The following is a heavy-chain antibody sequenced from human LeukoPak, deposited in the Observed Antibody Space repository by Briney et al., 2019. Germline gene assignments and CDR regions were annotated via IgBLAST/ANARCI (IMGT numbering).Heavy chain of an antibody. J-gene: IGHJ4*02. CDR2: ISYDGSNK. CDR1: GFTFSSYG. V-gene: IGHV3-30*18. Sequence: PGRSLRLSCAASGFTFSSYGMHWVRQAPGKGLEWVAVISYDGSNKYYADSVKGRFTISGDNSKNTLYLQMNSLRAEDTAVYYCAKAIGMAAAGKAPYYFDYWGQGTLVTVSS. CDR3: AKAIGMAAAGKAPYYFDY. D-gene: IGHD6-13*01.